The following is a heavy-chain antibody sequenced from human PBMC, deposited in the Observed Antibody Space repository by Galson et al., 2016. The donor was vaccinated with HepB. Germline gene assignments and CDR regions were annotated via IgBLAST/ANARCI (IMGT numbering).Heavy chain of an antibody. D-gene: IGHD3-16*01. CDR2: IPHDGSNI. CDR1: GFTFSSHG. V-gene: IGHV3-30*18. Sequence: SLRLSCAASGFTFSSHGMHWVRQAAGKGLEWVAAIPHDGSNINYADSVKGRFTISRDNSKNTLYLQMKSLRSEDTAIYFCAKDRHFGLRLGEFYRGNYFDQWRQGTLATVSS. J-gene: IGHJ4*02. CDR3: AKDRHFGLRLGEFYRGNYFDQ.